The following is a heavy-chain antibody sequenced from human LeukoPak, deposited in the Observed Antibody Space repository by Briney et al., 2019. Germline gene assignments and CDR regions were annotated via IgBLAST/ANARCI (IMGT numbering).Heavy chain of an antibody. J-gene: IGHJ3*02. CDR1: GFTFSNYD. CDR3: AKGRLGWGSINSFDI. V-gene: IGHV3-30*18. D-gene: IGHD7-27*01. Sequence: GGSLRLSCAASGFTFSNYDMHWVRQAPGKGLEWVAVISYDGSNKYYADSVKGRFTISRDTSKNTLYLQMNSLRAEDTAVYYCAKGRLGWGSINSFDIWGQGTMVTVSS. CDR2: ISYDGSNK.